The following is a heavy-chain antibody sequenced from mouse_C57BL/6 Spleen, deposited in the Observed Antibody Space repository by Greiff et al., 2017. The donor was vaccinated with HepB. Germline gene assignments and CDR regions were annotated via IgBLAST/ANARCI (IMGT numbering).Heavy chain of an antibody. CDR2: ISPRSGNT. J-gene: IGHJ3*01. V-gene: IGHV1-81*01. Sequence: VQLQQSGAELARPGASVKLSCKASGYTFTSYGISWVKQRTGQGLEWIGEISPRSGNTYYNEKFKGKATLTADKSSSTAYMELRSLTSEDSAVYFCARLRDYDSFAYWGQGTLVTVSA. CDR1: GYTFTSYG. D-gene: IGHD2-4*01. CDR3: ARLRDYDSFAY.